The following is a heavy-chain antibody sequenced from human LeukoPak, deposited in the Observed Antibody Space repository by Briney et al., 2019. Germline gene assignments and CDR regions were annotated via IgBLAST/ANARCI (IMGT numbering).Heavy chain of an antibody. Sequence: ASVKVSCKASGHTFTGYYMHWVRPAPGQGLEWVGQINPNSGDTNYAQKFQGRVTMTRDTSISTAYMELSRLRSDDTAVYFCGTAFGVMDLDYWGQGTLVTVSS. CDR3: GTAFGVMDLDY. J-gene: IGHJ4*02. CDR1: GHTFTGYY. V-gene: IGHV1-2*06. D-gene: IGHD3-3*01. CDR2: INPNSGDT.